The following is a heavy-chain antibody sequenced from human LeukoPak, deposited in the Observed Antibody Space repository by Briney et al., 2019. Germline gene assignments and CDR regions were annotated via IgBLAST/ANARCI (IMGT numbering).Heavy chain of an antibody. CDR3: ARAGQGYCSSTSCSYSYYHYYMDV. CDR1: GGSGGSISSSNF. D-gene: IGHD2-2*01. Sequence: SGTLSLTCVVSGGSGGSISSSNFWTWVRQPPGKVLEWIGEIYHSGRTNYNPSLKSRLTISVDESKNQFSLKLNSVTAADTAVYYCARAGQGYCSSTSCSYSYYHYYMDVWGKGTTVTVSS. J-gene: IGHJ6*03. CDR2: IYHSGRT. V-gene: IGHV4-4*02.